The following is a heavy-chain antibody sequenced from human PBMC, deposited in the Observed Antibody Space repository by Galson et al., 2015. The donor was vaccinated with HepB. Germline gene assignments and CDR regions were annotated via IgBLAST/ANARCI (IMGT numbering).Heavy chain of an antibody. CDR1: GGSISSSSYY. J-gene: IGHJ5*02. Sequence: ETLSLTCTVSGGSISSSSYYWGWIRQPPGKGLEWIGSIYYSGSTYYNPSLKSRVTISVDTSKNQFSLKLSSVTAADTAVYYCARSSESTANRNNNWFDPWGQGTLVTVSS. D-gene: IGHD1-14*01. V-gene: IGHV4-39*01. CDR3: ARSSESTANRNNNWFDP. CDR2: IYYSGST.